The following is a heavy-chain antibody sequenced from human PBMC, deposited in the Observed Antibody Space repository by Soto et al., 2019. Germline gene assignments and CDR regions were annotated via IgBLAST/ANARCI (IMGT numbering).Heavy chain of an antibody. CDR1: GFTFTRYS. J-gene: IGHJ4*02. V-gene: IGHV3-21*06. CDR3: ARESEDLTSNFDY. Sequence: GGSLRLSCAASGFTFTRYSMNWVRQAPGKGLELVSSISSTTNYIYYGDSMKCRFTISRDNAKNSLYLEMNSLRAEDTAVYYCARESEDLTSNFDYWGQGTLVTVSS. CDR2: ISSTTNYI.